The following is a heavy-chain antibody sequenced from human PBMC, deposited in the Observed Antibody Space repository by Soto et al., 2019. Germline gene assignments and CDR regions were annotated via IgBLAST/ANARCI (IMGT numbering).Heavy chain of an antibody. CDR3: AREENCRGGTCYSEYFHH. D-gene: IGHD2-15*01. V-gene: IGHV1-46*01. Sequence: ASVKVSCKASGYIFTAYSMHWVRQAPGQGLEWMGVVNPSGGSAHYAQSFEGRVTLTRDTSTSTFYMELSSLRSEDTAVYYCAREENCRGGTCYSEYFHHWGQGTLVTSPQ. CDR2: VNPSGGSA. J-gene: IGHJ1*01. CDR1: GYIFTAYS.